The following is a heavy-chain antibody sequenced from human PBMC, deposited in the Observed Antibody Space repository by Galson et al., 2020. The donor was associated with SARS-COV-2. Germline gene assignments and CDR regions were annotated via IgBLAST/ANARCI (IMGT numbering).Heavy chain of an antibody. J-gene: IGHJ5*02. CDR2: IYYSGST. D-gene: IGHD2-2*01. V-gene: IGHV4-59*01. CDR1: GGSISSYY. Sequence: PSETLSLTCTVSGGSISSYYWSWIRQPPGKGLEWIGYIYYSGSTNYNPSLKSRVTISVDTSKNQFSLKLSSVTAADTAVYYCARVDCSSTSCYEVGGPNWFDPWGQGTLVTVSS. CDR3: ARVDCSSTSCYEVGGPNWFDP.